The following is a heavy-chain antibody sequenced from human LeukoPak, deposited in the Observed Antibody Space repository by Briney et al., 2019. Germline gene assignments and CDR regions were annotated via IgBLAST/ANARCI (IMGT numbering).Heavy chain of an antibody. CDR2: IYPNSGGT. CDR3: ARVPPMIVVWNDY. V-gene: IGHV1-2*02. D-gene: IGHD3-22*01. J-gene: IGHJ4*02. Sequence: RASVKVSCKASGYTFTGYYMHWVRQAPGQGLEWMGWIYPNSGGTNYAQKFQGRVTMTRDTSISTGYMELSSLRSDDTAVYYCARVPPMIVVWNDYWGQGTLVTVSS. CDR1: GYTFTGYY.